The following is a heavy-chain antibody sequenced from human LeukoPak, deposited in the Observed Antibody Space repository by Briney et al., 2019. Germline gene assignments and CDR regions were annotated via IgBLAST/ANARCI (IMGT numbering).Heavy chain of an antibody. Sequence: GGSLRLSCAASGFIFSDYSLNWVRQAPGKGLEWVSYISSSSSTIYYADSVKSRFTISRDNAKNSLYLQMNSLRAEDTAVYYCARGSGFDPWGQGTLVTVSS. CDR2: ISSSSSTI. V-gene: IGHV3-48*01. J-gene: IGHJ5*02. CDR1: GFIFSDYS. CDR3: ARGSGFDP.